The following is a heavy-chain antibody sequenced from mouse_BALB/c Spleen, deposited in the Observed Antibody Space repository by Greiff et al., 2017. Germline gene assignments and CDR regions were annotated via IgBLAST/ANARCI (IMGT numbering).Heavy chain of an antibody. CDR1: GYTFTDYA. D-gene: IGHD2-4*01. V-gene: IGHV1-67*01. J-gene: IGHJ3*01. CDR2: ISTYYGNT. CDR3: ARSTMITTGPPWFAY. Sequence: QVQLQQSGPELVRPGVSVKISCKGSGYTFTDYAMHWVKQSHAKSLEWIGVISTYYGNTNYNQKFKGKATMTVDKSSSTAYMELARLTSEDSAIYYCARSTMITTGPPWFAYWGQGTLVTVSA.